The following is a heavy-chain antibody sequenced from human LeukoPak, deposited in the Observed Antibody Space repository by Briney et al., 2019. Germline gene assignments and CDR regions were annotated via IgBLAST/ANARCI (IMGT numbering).Heavy chain of an antibody. CDR1: GGTFSSYA. D-gene: IGHD3-22*01. CDR2: IIPIFGTA. Sequence: ASVKVSCKASGGTFSSYAISWVRQAPGQGLEWMGGIIPIFGTANYAQKFQGRVTITADESTSTAYMELSSLRSEDTAVYYCASGYYYDSSGYYSDVPYFDYWGQGTLVTVSS. J-gene: IGHJ4*02. V-gene: IGHV1-69*13. CDR3: ASGYYYDSSGYYSDVPYFDY.